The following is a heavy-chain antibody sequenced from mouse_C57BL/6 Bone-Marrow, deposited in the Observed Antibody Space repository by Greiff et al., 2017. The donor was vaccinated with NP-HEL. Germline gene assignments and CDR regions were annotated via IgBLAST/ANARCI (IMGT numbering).Heavy chain of an antibody. J-gene: IGHJ4*01. D-gene: IGHD4-1*01. CDR2: IYPRSGNT. Sequence: QLQQSGAELARPGASVKLSCKASGYTFPSYGLSWVKQRTGQGLEWIGEIYPRSGNTYYNEKFKGKATLTADKSSSTAYMERRSLTAEDAAVYVWAPSGTRDAMDYWGQGTSVTVSS. CDR3: APSGTRDAMDY. V-gene: IGHV1-81*01. CDR1: GYTFPSYG.